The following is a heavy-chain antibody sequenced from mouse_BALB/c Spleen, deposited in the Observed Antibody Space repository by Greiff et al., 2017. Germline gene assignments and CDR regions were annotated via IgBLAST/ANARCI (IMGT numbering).Heavy chain of an antibody. V-gene: IGHV5-9-3*01. CDR3: ARQDGYYKAMDY. CDR2: ISSGGSYT. Sequence: EVHLVESGGGLVKPGGSLKLSCAASGFTFSSYAMSWVRQTPEKRLEWVATISSGGSYTYYPDSVKGRFTISRDNAKNTLYLQMSSLRSEDTAMYYCARQDGYYKAMDYWGQGTSVTVSS. D-gene: IGHD2-3*01. J-gene: IGHJ4*01. CDR1: GFTFSSYA.